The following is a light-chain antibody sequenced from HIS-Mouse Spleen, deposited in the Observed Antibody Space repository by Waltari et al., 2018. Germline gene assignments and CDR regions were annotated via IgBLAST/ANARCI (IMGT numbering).Light chain of an antibody. J-gene: IGKJ4*01. CDR3: QQYNNWSLT. CDR2: GAS. V-gene: IGKV3-15*01. Sequence: EIVMTQSPATLSVSPGERATPSCRASQSVSSNLAWYQQKPGQAPRLLIYGASTRATSIPARFSVSGSGTEFTLTISSMQSEDFAVYYCQQYNNWSLTFGGGTKVEIK. CDR1: QSVSSN.